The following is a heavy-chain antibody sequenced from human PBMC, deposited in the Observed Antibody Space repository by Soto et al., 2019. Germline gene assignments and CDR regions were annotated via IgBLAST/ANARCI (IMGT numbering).Heavy chain of an antibody. J-gene: IGHJ4*02. Sequence: GGSLRLSCAASGFTFSSSWMHWVRQAPGKGLVWVSRINSGASTTNYADSVKGRFTISRDNAKNTLYLQMDSLRAEDTAVYYCAKDRYDSSGYYPSWGQGTLVTVSS. CDR1: GFTFSSSW. CDR3: AKDRYDSSGYYPS. D-gene: IGHD3-22*01. V-gene: IGHV3-74*01. CDR2: INSGASTT.